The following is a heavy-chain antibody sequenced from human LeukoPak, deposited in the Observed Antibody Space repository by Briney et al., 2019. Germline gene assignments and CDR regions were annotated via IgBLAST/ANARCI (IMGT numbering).Heavy chain of an antibody. CDR3: ARSRSGSGWADAFDI. CDR2: INSDGNII. Sequence: GGTLRLSCATSGSDFSTFWMHWVREAPGKGLVWVARINSDGNIISYADSVKGRFTISRDNAKNTLYLQMSSLRAEDAALYYCARSRSGSGWADAFDIWGQGTMVTVSS. D-gene: IGHD6-19*01. J-gene: IGHJ3*02. CDR1: GSDFSTFW. V-gene: IGHV3-74*01.